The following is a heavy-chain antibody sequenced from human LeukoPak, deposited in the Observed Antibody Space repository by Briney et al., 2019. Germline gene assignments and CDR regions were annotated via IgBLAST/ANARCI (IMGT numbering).Heavy chain of an antibody. CDR3: ARGSVVVVARHPDYYFDY. V-gene: IGHV1-46*01. CDR2: INPSGGST. CDR1: GYTFTSYY. J-gene: IGHJ4*02. D-gene: IGHD2-15*01. Sequence: ASVKVSCKASGYTFTSYYMHWVRQAPGQGLEWMGIINPSGGSTSYAQKFQGRVTMTRDMSTSTVYMELSSLRSEDTAVYYCARGSVVVVARHPDYYFDYWGQGTLVTVSS.